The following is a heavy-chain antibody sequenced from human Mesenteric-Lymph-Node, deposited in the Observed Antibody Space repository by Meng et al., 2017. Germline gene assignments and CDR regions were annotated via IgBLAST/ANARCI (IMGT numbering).Heavy chain of an antibody. D-gene: IGHD3-22*01. CDR1: GFSLSTSGVG. CDR3: SRRSNYYNSSGLDY. Sequence: SGPTLVKPTQTLTLTCTFSGFSLSTSGVGVGWIRQPPGKALEWLALIYWDDDKRYSPSLKSRLTITKDTSKNQVVLTMTNMDPVDTATYYCSRRSNYYNSSGLDYWGQGTLVTVSS. V-gene: IGHV2-5*02. CDR2: IYWDDDK. J-gene: IGHJ4*02.